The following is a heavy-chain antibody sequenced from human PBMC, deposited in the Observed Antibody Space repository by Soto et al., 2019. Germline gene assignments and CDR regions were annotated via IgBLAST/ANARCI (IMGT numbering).Heavy chain of an antibody. CDR1: GGSISSRKW. D-gene: IGHD6-6*01. CDR2: IYHSGST. V-gene: IGHV4-4*02. Sequence: QMQLQESGPGLVKPSGTLSLTCGVSGGSISSRKWWTWVRQPPGKGPGWIGEIYHSGSTNYNPSLTSRVTISLTKSKNHFSLTLAPGTAADTAVYYCASQDYSSSTDASFLVNGDSDVWGRDIRVTVSS. CDR3: ASQDYSSSTDASFLVNGDSDV. J-gene: IGHJ2*01.